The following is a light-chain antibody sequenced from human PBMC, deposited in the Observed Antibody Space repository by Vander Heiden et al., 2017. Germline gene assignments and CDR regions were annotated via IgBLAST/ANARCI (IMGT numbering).Light chain of an antibody. CDR1: QTISIY. CDR3: QQSHSTPIT. J-gene: IGKJ5*01. Sequence: DIQMTQSPTSLSASVGDRVTITCRSSQTISIYVNWYQQKSGKAPALLIYAASSLQSGVPSRFSGGGSGTDFTLTISSLQPEDFATYFCQQSHSTPITFGQGTRLEIK. CDR2: AAS. V-gene: IGKV1-39*01.